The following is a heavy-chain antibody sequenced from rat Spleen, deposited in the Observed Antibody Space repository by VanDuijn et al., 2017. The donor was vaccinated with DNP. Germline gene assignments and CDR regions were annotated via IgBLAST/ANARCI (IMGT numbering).Heavy chain of an antibody. CDR1: GFSLTSYH. V-gene: IGHV2-43*01. Sequence: QVQLKESGPGLVQPSQTLSLTCTVSGFSLTSYHISWVRQPPGKGLEWMGIIWTGGTTAYNSALKSRLSISRDTSKSQVFLKMNSLQTEDTAIYFCASPYPFAYWGQGTLVTVSS. D-gene: IGHD2-6*01. J-gene: IGHJ3*01. CDR3: ASPYPFAY. CDR2: IWTGGTT.